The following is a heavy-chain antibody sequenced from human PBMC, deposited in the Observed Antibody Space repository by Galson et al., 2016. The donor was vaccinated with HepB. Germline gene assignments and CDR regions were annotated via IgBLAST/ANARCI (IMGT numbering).Heavy chain of an antibody. CDR3: ARAAVVPGARMVFDP. V-gene: IGHV4-4*02. J-gene: IGHJ5*02. Sequence: ETLSLTCTVSGGSLTSSSWWTWVRQPPGKGLEWIGEIYHTGTSNNNPFLNSRFTLSIDKSRNQFPLNLTSVTAADTAVYYCARAAVVPGARMVFDPWGQGMLVTVSS. D-gene: IGHD2-2*01. CDR2: IYHTGTS. CDR1: GGSLTSSSW.